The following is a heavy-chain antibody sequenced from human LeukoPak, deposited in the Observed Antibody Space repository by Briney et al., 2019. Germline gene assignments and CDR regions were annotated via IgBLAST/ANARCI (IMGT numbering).Heavy chain of an antibody. V-gene: IGHV1-46*01. CDR1: GYTFTSYD. J-gene: IGHJ3*02. CDR3: ARVKTARHDAFDI. Sequence: ASVKVSCKASGYTFTSYDINWVRQATGQGLEWMGIINPSGGSTSYAQKFQGRVTMTRDMSTSTVYMELSSLRSEDTAVYYCARVKTARHDAFDIWGQGTMVTVSS. D-gene: IGHD6-6*01. CDR2: INPSGGST.